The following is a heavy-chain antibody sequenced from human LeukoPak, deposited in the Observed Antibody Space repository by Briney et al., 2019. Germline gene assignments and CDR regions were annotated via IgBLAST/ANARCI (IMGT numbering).Heavy chain of an antibody. D-gene: IGHD3-3*01. CDR3: AKWSAVTDRYFDY. V-gene: IGHV3-23*01. CDR1: GFTFSSYA. CDR2: IRGSGGST. J-gene: IGHJ4*02. Sequence: GGSLRLSCAASGFTFSSYAMSWVRQAPGKGLEWVSAIRGSGGSTYYADSVKGRFTISRDNSKNTPYLQMNSLRAEDTAVYYCAKWSAVTDRYFDYWGQGTLVTVSS.